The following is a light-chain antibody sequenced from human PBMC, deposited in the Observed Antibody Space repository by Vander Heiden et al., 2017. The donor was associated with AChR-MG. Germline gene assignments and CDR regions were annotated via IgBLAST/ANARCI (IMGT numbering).Light chain of an antibody. CDR2: VDSDGSH. CDR1: RAQSSYA. J-gene: IGLJ1*01. Sequence: VLTQSPSASASLGASVKLPCTLRRAQSSYAIAWHQQQPGTGPRYLMKVDSDGSHSKGDGIPDRFSGSSSGAERYLIIASLQSEDEADYDCQTWGTDIPYVFGTGTKVTVL. CDR3: QTWGTDIPYV. V-gene: IGLV4-69*01.